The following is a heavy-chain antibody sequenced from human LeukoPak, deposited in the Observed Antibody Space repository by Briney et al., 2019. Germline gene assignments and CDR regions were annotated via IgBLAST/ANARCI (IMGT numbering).Heavy chain of an antibody. J-gene: IGHJ3*02. Sequence: ASVTVSCTASGYTFTSYYMHWVRQAPGQGLEWMGIINPSGGSTSYAQKFQGRVTMTRDTSTSTVYMELSSLRSEDTAVYYCARAPMIVEDAFDIWGQGTMVTVSS. V-gene: IGHV1-46*01. CDR2: INPSGGST. CDR3: ARAPMIVEDAFDI. CDR1: GYTFTSYY. D-gene: IGHD3-22*01.